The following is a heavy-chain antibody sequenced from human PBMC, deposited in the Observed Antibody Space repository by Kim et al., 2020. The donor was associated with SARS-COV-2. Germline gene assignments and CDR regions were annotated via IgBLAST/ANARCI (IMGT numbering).Heavy chain of an antibody. CDR3: ARVEVGAATF. J-gene: IGHJ4*02. D-gene: IGHD1-26*01. V-gene: IGHV4-59*01. Sequence: TNYNPSLKSRVTISVDTSKNQFSLKLSSVTAADTAVYYCARVEVGAATFWGQGTLVTVSS. CDR2: T.